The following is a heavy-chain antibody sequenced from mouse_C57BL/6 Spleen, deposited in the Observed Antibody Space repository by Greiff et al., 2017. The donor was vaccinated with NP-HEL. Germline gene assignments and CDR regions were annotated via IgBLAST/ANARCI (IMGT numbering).Heavy chain of an antibody. CDR2: ISYSGST. CDR3: ARGSSYEFAY. CDR1: GYSITSGYD. D-gene: IGHD1-1*01. V-gene: IGHV3-1*01. J-gene: IGHJ3*01. Sequence: EVQLQQSGPGMVKPSQSLSLTCTVTGYSITSGYDWHWIRHFPGNKLEWMGYISYSGSTNYNPSLKSRISITHDTSKNHFFLKLNSVTTEDTATYYCARGSSYEFAYWGQGTLVTVSA.